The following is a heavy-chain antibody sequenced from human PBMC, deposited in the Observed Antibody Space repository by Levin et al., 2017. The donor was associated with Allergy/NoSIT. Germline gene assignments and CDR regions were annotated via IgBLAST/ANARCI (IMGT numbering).Heavy chain of an antibody. CDR2: INPDGSDK. CDR1: KFR. CDR3: TRIYCSGGYCSYFDC. D-gene: IGHD2-15*01. V-gene: IGHV3-7*04. J-gene: IGHJ4*02. Sequence: KFRKARGRHAPGKGLEWVANINPDGSDKYYVDSVKGRFTISRDDAKNSLYLEMNSLRAEDTAVYYCTRIYCSGGYCSYFDCWGQGTLVTVAS.